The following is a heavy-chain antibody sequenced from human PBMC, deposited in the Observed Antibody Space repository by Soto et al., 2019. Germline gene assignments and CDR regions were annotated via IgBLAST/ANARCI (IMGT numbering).Heavy chain of an antibody. V-gene: IGHV3-66*01. Sequence: EVRLVQSGGGLVQPGGSLRLSCAASLFIVSDNYMSWVRQAPGKGLEWVSLIDSGGGTDYAESVKGRFTISRDNAKNTLYLQMNSLKAEDTGIYYCATRMTKAHYWGQGTVVTVSS. CDR3: ATRMTKAHY. J-gene: IGHJ4*02. D-gene: IGHD4-17*01. CDR2: IDSGGGT. CDR1: LFIVSDNY.